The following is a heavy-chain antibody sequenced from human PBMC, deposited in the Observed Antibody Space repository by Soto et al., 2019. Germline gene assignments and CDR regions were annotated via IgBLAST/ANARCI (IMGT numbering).Heavy chain of an antibody. V-gene: IGHV3-30-3*01. Sequence: GGSLRLSCAASGFTFSSYAMHWVRQAPGKGLEWVAVISYDGSNKYYADSVKGRFTISRDNSKNTLYLQMNSLRAEDTAVYYCARDRRIYYDSSGYSDYWGQGTLVTVSS. J-gene: IGHJ4*02. CDR2: ISYDGSNK. D-gene: IGHD3-22*01. CDR3: ARDRRIYYDSSGYSDY. CDR1: GFTFSSYA.